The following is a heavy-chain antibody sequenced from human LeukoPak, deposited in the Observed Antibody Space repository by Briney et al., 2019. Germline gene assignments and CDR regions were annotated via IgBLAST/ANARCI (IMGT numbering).Heavy chain of an antibody. CDR3: ARRGSLGNDAFDI. CDR2: IWPGDSDT. Sequence: GESLKISCKGSGYSFTSYWIGWVRQMPGKGLEWMGIIWPGDSDTRYSPSFQGQVIMSADKSISTAYLQWSSLKASDTAMYYCARRGSLGNDAFDIWGRGTMVSVSA. V-gene: IGHV5-51*01. CDR1: GYSFTSYW. D-gene: IGHD1-26*01. J-gene: IGHJ3*02.